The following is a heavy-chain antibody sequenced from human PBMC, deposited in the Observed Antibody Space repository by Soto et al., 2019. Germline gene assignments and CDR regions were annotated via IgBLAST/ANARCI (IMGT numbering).Heavy chain of an antibody. D-gene: IGHD3-22*01. J-gene: IGHJ4*02. CDR1: GFTFSNYA. CDR3: AKDKKREGMIVVVMTSGFDF. Sequence: EVQLLESGGGLVQPGGSLSLSCAVSGFTFSNYAMSWVRQAPGKGLEWGSFISGGGSTTYYADSVKGRFTISRDNSKNTLYLQMNSLSAEDTAVYYCAKDKKREGMIVVVMTSGFDFWGQGTLVSVSS. CDR2: ISGGGSTT. V-gene: IGHV3-23*01.